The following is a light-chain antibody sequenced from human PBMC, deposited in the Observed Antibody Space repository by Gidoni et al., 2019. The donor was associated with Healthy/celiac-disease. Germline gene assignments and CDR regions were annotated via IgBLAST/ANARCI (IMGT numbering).Light chain of an antibody. J-gene: IGLJ3*02. CDR3: SSYTSSSTWV. CDR2: EVS. V-gene: IGLV2-18*02. CDR1: SSYVGSYNL. Sequence: QSALTQPPSVSGSPGQSVTISCTGTSSYVGSYNLVSWYQQPPGTAPKLMIYEVSNRPSGVPDRFSGSKSGNTASLTISGLQAEDEADYYCSSYTSSSTWVFGGGTKLTVL.